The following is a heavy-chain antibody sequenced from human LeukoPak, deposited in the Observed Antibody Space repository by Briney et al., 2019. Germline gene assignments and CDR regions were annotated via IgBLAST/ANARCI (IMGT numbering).Heavy chain of an antibody. CDR2: INSGSTYT. V-gene: IGHV3-21*01. D-gene: IGHD1-1*01. CDR1: GVTFSSYM. Sequence: GGSLRLSCAASGVTFSSYMMNWVRQAPGKGVEWVSSINSGSTYTYYTESVKGRFTVSRDYAKNSLFLQMNSLRAEDTAIYYCARSLTTLTYEGYWGQGTLVTVSS. CDR3: ARSLTTLTYEGY. J-gene: IGHJ4*02.